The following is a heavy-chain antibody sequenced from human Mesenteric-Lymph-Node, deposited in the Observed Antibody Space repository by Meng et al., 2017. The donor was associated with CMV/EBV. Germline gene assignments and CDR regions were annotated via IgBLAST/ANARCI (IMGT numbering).Heavy chain of an antibody. D-gene: IGHD3-3*01. J-gene: IGHJ6*02. CDR1: GFTFSSYW. CDR3: ARDYYDQNYYGMDV. CDR2: INSDGSST. Sequence: GESLKISCTASGFTFSSYWMHWVRQAPGKGLVWVSRINSDGSSTSYADSVKGRFTISRDNSKNTLYLQMNSLRAEDTAVYYCARDYYDQNYYGMDVWGQGTTVTVSS. V-gene: IGHV3-74*01.